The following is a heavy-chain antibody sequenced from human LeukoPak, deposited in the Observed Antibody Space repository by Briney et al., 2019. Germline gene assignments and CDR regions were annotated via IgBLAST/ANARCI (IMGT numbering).Heavy chain of an antibody. CDR2: INPNSGGT. J-gene: IGHJ4*02. Sequence: ASVKVSCKASGYTFTGYYMHWVRQAPGQGLEWMGWINPNSGGTNYAQKVQDRVTMTTDTSTSTAFMELRSLRSDDTAVYYCARRSMTTALSHFDYWGQGTLVTVSS. CDR1: GYTFTGYY. D-gene: IGHD4-17*01. V-gene: IGHV1-2*02. CDR3: ARRSMTTALSHFDY.